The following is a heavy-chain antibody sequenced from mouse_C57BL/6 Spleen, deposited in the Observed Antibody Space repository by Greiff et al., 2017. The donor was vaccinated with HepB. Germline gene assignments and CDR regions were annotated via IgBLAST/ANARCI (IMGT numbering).Heavy chain of an antibody. Sequence: EVQVVESGGGLVKPGGSLKLSCAASGFTFSDYGMHWVRQAPEKGLEWVAYISSGSSTIYYADTVKGRFTISRDNAKNTLFLQMTSLRSEDTAMYYCARDDYGRLFAYWGQGTLVTVSA. V-gene: IGHV5-17*01. J-gene: IGHJ3*01. CDR3: ARDDYGRLFAY. D-gene: IGHD2-4*01. CDR2: ISSGSSTI. CDR1: GFTFSDYG.